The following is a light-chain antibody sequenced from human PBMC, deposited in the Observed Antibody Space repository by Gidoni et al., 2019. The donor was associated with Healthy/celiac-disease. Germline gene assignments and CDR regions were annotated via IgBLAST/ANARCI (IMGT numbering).Light chain of an antibody. J-gene: IGLJ2*01. CDR2: GNS. Sequence: QSVLTPPPSVSGAPGQRVTISCPGSSSNIGAGYDVHWYQQLPGTAPKLLIYGNSNRPSGVPDRFSGSKSGTSASLAITGLQAEDEADYYCQSYDSSLSGPVFGGGTKLTVL. V-gene: IGLV1-40*01. CDR3: QSYDSSLSGPV. CDR1: SSNIGAGYD.